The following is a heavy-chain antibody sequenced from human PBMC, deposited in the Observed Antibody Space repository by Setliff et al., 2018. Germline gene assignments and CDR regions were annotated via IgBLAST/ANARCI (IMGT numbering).Heavy chain of an antibody. Sequence: GGSLRLSCAASGFTFNKYWMNWVRQAPGKGLEWVSYISSSGSTIYYVDSVKGRFTISRDNAKNSLYLQMNSLRAEDTAVYYCARYSSGWFFDYWGQGTPVTVSS. CDR1: GFTFNKYW. CDR2: ISSSGSTI. D-gene: IGHD6-19*01. V-gene: IGHV3-48*03. J-gene: IGHJ4*02. CDR3: ARYSSGWFFDY.